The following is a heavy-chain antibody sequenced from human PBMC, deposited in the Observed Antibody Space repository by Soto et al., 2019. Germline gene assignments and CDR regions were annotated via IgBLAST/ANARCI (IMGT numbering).Heavy chain of an antibody. CDR1: GFTFRNYD. CDR2: LSGSGGGT. V-gene: IGHV3-23*01. D-gene: IGHD1-26*01. J-gene: IGHJ4*02. Sequence: GGSLRLSCAASGFTFRNYDLHWVRQAPGKGLEWVSFLSGSGGGTYYADSVKGRFTISRDNSKNTLYLQMNSLRAEDTAVYYCATLGPARILDSWGQGTLVTVSS. CDR3: ATLGPARILDS.